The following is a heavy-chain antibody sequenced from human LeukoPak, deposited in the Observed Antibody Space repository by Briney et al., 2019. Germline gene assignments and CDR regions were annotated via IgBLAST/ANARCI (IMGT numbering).Heavy chain of an antibody. V-gene: IGHV4-59*01. CDR1: GGSISSYY. Sequence: SETLSLTCTVSGGSISSYYWSWIRQPPGKGLEWIGYIYCSGSTNYNPSLKSRVTISVDTSKNQFSLKLSSVTAADTAVYYCAREGCSSTTSCFGGFDPWGQGTLVTVSS. D-gene: IGHD2/OR15-2a*01. J-gene: IGHJ5*02. CDR2: IYCSGST. CDR3: AREGCSSTTSCFGGFDP.